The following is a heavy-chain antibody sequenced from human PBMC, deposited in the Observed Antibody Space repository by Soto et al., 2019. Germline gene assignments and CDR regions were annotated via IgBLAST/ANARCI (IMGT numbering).Heavy chain of an antibody. CDR3: IGQSHFGGAWR. CDR1: GFSFPPAW. D-gene: IGHD3-3*01. CDR2: IYSGGAT. J-gene: IGHJ1*01. V-gene: IGHV3-15*07. Sequence: EVQLVESDGGLVKPGGSLRLSCAPSGFSFPPAWFNWVRQAPGRGLEWVGRIYSGGATEYSAPVRGRFTISRDDSKSTLYLQMDSLEIGDTALYFCIGQSHFGGAWRWGQGTPVTVSS.